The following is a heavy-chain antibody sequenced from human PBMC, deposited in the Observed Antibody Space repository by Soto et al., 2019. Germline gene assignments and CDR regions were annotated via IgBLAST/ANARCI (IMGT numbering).Heavy chain of an antibody. CDR2: IIPIFGTA. CDR3: ARVRGILIAARYYYYYGMDV. V-gene: IGHV1-69*06. D-gene: IGHD6-6*01. Sequence: SVKVSCKASGGTFSSYAISRVRQAPGQGLEWMGGIIPIFGTANYAQKFQGRVTITADKSTSTAYMELSSLRSEDTAVYYCARVRGILIAARYYYYYGMDVWGQGTTVTVSS. J-gene: IGHJ6*02. CDR1: GGTFSSYA.